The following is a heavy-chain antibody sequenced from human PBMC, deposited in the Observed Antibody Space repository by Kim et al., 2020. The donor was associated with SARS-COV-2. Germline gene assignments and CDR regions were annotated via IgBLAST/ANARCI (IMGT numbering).Heavy chain of an antibody. CDR3: ARGGEYYDSSGYYRVVDFDY. CDR1: GGTFSSYA. J-gene: IGHJ4*02. D-gene: IGHD3-22*01. CDR2: IIPIFGTA. Sequence: SVKVSCKASGGTFSSYAISWVRQAPGQGLEWMGGIIPIFGTANYAQKFQGRVTITADESTSTAYMELSSLRSEDTAVYYCARGGEYYDSSGYYRVVDFDYWGQGTLVTVSS. V-gene: IGHV1-69*13.